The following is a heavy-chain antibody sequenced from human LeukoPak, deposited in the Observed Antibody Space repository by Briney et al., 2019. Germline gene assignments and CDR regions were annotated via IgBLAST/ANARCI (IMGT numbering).Heavy chain of an antibody. Sequence: PSETLSLTCAVYGGSFSGYYWSWIRQPPGKGLEWIGEINHSGSTNYNPSLKSRVTISVDTSKNQFSLKLSSVTAADTAVYYCASGGCCSSTSCRRNWFDPWGQGTLVTVSS. CDR3: ASGGCCSSTSCRRNWFDP. CDR1: GGSFSGYY. D-gene: IGHD2-2*01. V-gene: IGHV4-34*01. J-gene: IGHJ5*01. CDR2: INHSGST.